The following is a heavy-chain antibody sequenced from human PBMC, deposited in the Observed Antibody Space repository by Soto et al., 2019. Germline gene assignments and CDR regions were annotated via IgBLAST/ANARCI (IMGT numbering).Heavy chain of an antibody. CDR3: ARDKMRFFLGKPRFNWFDP. D-gene: IGHD3-3*01. V-gene: IGHV1-3*04. CDR2: IDTHSGDT. J-gene: IGHJ5*02. Sequence: ASVKVSCKSSGYTFNEYGIHWVRQAPGQRPEWMGWIDTHSGDTRYSQRFQDRLTLTRETSANTVYMNLGSLRPEDTAVYFCARDKMRFFLGKPRFNWFDPLGQGTLITFSS. CDR1: GYTFNEYG.